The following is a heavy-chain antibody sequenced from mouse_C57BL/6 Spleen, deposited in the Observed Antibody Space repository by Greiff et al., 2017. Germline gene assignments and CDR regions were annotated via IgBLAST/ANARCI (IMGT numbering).Heavy chain of an antibody. J-gene: IGHJ1*03. CDR1: GYSITSGYY. Sequence: EVKLVESGPGLVKPSQSLSLTCSVTGYSITSGYYWNWIRQFPGNKLEWMGYISYDGSNNYNPSLKNRISITRDTSKNQFFLKLNSVTTEDTATYYCAREEARYWYFDVWGTGTTVTVSS. D-gene: IGHD3-3*01. V-gene: IGHV3-6*01. CDR3: AREEARYWYFDV. CDR2: ISYDGSN.